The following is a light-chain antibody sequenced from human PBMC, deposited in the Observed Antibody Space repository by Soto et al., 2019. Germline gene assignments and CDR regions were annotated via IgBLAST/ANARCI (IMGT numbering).Light chain of an antibody. V-gene: IGLV1-40*01. CDR2: GNN. CDR1: SSNIGAGYD. CDR3: QSYDNSLSGVV. J-gene: IGLJ2*01. Sequence: QSVLTQPPSVSGAPGQRVTISCAGSSSNIGAGYDVHWYQQLPGTAPKLLIYGNNNRPSGVPDRLSGSESGTSASLAITGLQAEDEADYYCQSYDNSLSGVVFGGGTKLTVL.